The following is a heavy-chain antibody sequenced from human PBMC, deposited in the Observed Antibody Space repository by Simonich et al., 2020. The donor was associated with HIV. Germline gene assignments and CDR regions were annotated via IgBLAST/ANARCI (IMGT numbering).Heavy chain of an antibody. J-gene: IGHJ4*02. Sequence: QVQLQQWGAGLLKPSETLSLTCAVYGGSFSGYYWSWIRQPPGKGLEWIGEINHSVTTNSNPSLKSRVTISVDTSKNQFSLKLSSVTAADTAVYYCARGFYQRLYYFDYWGQGTLVTVSS. CDR1: GGSFSGYY. D-gene: IGHD2-2*01. V-gene: IGHV4-34*01. CDR3: ARGFYQRLYYFDY. CDR2: INHSVTT.